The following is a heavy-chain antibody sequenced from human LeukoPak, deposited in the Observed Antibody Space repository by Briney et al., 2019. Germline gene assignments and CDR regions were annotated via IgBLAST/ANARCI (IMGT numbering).Heavy chain of an antibody. J-gene: IGHJ4*02. CDR1: GFTFSSYR. CDR2: INSDGSST. D-gene: IGHD3-9*01. Sequence: QSEGCLRLSCSASGFTFSSYRMHWVRQAPWKGLVWVSRINSDGSSTSYADSVKGRFTISRDNAKNTLYLQMNSLRAEDTAVYYCARDLVTLDYWGQGTLVTVSS. CDR3: ARDLVTLDY. V-gene: IGHV3-74*01.